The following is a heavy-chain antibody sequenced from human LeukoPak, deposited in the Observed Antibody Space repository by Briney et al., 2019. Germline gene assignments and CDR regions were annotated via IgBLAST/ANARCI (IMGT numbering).Heavy chain of an antibody. V-gene: IGHV4-34*01. CDR2: INHSGST. Sequence: SETLSLTCAVYGGSFSGYYWSWIRQPPGKGLEWIGEINHSGSTNYNPSLKSRVTISVDTSKNQFSLKLSSVTAADTVVYYCAVSGYDYLTIWDYWGQGTLVTVSS. J-gene: IGHJ4*02. D-gene: IGHD5-12*01. CDR1: GGSFSGYY. CDR3: AVSGYDYLTIWDY.